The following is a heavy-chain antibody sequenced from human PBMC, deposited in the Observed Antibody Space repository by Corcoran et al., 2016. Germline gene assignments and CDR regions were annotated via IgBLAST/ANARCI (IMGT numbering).Heavy chain of an antibody. J-gene: IGHJ3*02. D-gene: IGHD2-8*01. Sequence: QVQLVESGGGVVQPGRSLRLSCAASGFTFITYGMHWVRQAPGKGLEWVTVISYDGSNKYYADSVKGRFTISRDNSKNTLYLQMNSLRVEDTAMYYCAKGGGGQWSGGAFNIWGQGTVFSVSS. CDR2: ISYDGSNK. V-gene: IGHV3-30*18. CDR1: GFTFITYG. CDR3: AKGGGGQWSGGAFNI.